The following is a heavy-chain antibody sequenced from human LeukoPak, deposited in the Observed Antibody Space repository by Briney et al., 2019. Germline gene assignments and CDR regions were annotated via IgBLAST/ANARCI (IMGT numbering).Heavy chain of an antibody. J-gene: IGHJ6*02. CDR2: INPSGGST. D-gene: IGHD2-15*01. CDR1: GYTFTGYY. CDR3: AREMVGADYYYYYGMDV. V-gene: IGHV1-46*01. Sequence: ASVKVSCKASGYTFTGYYMHWVRQAPGQGLEWMGIINPSGGSTSYAQKFQGRVTMTRDTSTSTVYMELSSLRSEDTAVYYCAREMVGADYYYYYGMDVWGQGTTVTVSS.